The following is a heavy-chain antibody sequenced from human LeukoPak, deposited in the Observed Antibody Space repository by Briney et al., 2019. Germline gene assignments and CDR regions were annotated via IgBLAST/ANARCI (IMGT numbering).Heavy chain of an antibody. CDR1: GGSISSYY. V-gene: IGHV4-59*01. Sequence: SETLSLTCTVSGGSISSYYYTWIRQPPGKGLEWIGYVYYTGSTNYNPSLKSRVIMSLDTSENQFSLKLRSVTAADTAVYYCATEDAGTSLDNWGQGTLVTVSS. J-gene: IGHJ4*02. CDR2: VYYTGST. CDR3: ATEDAGTSLDN. D-gene: IGHD6-13*01.